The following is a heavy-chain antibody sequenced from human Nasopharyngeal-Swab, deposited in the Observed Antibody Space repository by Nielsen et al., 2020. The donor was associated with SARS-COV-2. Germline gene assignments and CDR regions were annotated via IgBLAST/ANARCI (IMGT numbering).Heavy chain of an antibody. J-gene: IGHJ6*02. Sequence: SETLSLTCAVYGGSFSGYYWSWIRQPPGKGLEWVGEINHSGSTNYNPSLKSRVTISVDTSKNQSSLKLSSVTAADTAVYYCARGGVCTNGVCYTAYYYYGMDVWGQGTTVTVSS. CDR3: ARGGVCTNGVCYTAYYYYGMDV. D-gene: IGHD2-8*01. V-gene: IGHV4-34*01. CDR2: INHSGST. CDR1: GGSFSGYY.